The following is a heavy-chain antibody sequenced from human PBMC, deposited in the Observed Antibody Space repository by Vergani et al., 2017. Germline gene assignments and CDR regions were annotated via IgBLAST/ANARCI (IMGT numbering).Heavy chain of an antibody. D-gene: IGHD3-10*01. V-gene: IGHV7-4-1*02. CDR1: GYTFTSYA. Sequence: QVQLVQSGSELKKPGASVKVSCKASGYTFTSYAMHWVRQAPGQGLEWMGWINTNPGNPTYAQGFTGRFVFSLDTSVSTAYLQISSLKAEDTAVYYCAREEWRYYGSGSYYNVYYYGMDVWGQGTTVTVSS. CDR3: AREEWRYYGSGSYYNVYYYGMDV. CDR2: INTNPGNP. J-gene: IGHJ6*02.